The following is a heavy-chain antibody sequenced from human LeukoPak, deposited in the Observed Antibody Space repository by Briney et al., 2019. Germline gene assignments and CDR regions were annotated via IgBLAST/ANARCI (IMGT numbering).Heavy chain of an antibody. D-gene: IGHD3-3*01. CDR1: GYSFTSYW. J-gene: IGHJ5*02. CDR2: IYPGDSDT. V-gene: IGHV5-51*01. Sequence: GESVQISCKGSGYSFTSYWIGWVRQMPGKGLEWMGIIYPGDSDTRYSPSFQGQVTISADKSISTAYLQWSSLKASDTAMYYCARSGGYSSYYDFWSGYLYPNWFDPWGQGTLVTVSS. CDR3: ARSGGYSSYYDFWSGYLYPNWFDP.